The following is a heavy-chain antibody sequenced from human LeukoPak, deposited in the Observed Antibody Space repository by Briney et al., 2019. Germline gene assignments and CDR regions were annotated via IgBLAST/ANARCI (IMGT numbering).Heavy chain of an antibody. J-gene: IGHJ6*03. Sequence: GASVTVSFMGCGYTFTKYVMSGVGQAPGQGVEGIAWISAYNGKTKYVQKFQGRVTINTDTYRSEAYVELSRLRSDDTAVYSCAREMVAYCVGDCYRYYYYYMDVWGKGTPVTISS. CDR3: AREMVAYCVGDCYRYYYYYMDV. CDR1: GYTFTKYV. V-gene: IGHV1-18*01. D-gene: IGHD2-21*02. CDR2: ISAYNGKT.